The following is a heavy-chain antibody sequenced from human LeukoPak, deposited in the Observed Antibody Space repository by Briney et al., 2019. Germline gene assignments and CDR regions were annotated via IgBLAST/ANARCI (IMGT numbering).Heavy chain of an antibody. CDR1: GFTFSSYR. V-gene: IGHV3-21*01. D-gene: IGHD3-10*01. Sequence: PGGSLRLSCAASGFTFSSYRMNWVRQAPGKGLEWVSSITSSSSYIYYADSVKGRFTISRDNAKNSLYLQMNSLRAEDTAVYYCARDLNYYGSGEGFDYWGQGTLVAVSS. CDR3: ARDLNYYGSGEGFDY. J-gene: IGHJ4*02. CDR2: ITSSSSYI.